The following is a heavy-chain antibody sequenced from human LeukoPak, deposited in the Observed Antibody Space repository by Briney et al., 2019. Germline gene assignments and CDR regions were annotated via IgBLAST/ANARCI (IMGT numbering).Heavy chain of an antibody. Sequence: GGSLRLSCAASGFTFPDYAMIWVRQAPGKGLEWVSTISSGDNTYYADSVKGRFTISRDNAKNTLYLQMNSLRVEDTAVYYCTRGVSGTYNAFDIWGQGTMVTVSS. CDR2: ISSGDNT. CDR3: TRGVSGTYNAFDI. J-gene: IGHJ3*02. V-gene: IGHV3-23*01. CDR1: GFTFPDYA. D-gene: IGHD1-26*01.